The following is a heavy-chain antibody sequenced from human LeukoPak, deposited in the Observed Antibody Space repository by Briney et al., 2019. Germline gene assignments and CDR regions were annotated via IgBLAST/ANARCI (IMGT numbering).Heavy chain of an antibody. D-gene: IGHD3-16*01. CDR1: GFTFSSYS. V-gene: IGHV3-21*01. Sequence: GGSLRLSCAASGFTFSSYSMNWVRQAPGKGLEWVSYISSTSSNIYYADSAKGRFTISRDNVKNSLFLQMNSLRVEDTAVYYCAGDLYTGSNWLDPWGQGTLVTVSS. J-gene: IGHJ5*02. CDR3: AGDLYTGSNWLDP. CDR2: ISSTSSNI.